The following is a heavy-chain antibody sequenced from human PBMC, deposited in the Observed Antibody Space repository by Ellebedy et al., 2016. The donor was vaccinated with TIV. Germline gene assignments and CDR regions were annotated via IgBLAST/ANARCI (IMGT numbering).Heavy chain of an antibody. J-gene: IGHJ4*02. Sequence: GESLKISCTTSGFTFYNYAMSWVRQAPERGLEWVSTVSGSGGSTYYADSVKGRFAISRDNFKNTLYLQMSSLRAEDTAVYYCAKSMFEDYSLTPNPYCFDYWGQGTLVTVSS. CDR2: VSGSGGST. CDR3: AKSMFEDYSLTPNPYCFDY. D-gene: IGHD4-11*01. CDR1: GFTFYNYA. V-gene: IGHV3-23*01.